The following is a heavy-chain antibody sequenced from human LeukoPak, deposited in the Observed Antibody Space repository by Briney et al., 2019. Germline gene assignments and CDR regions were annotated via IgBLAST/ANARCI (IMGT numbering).Heavy chain of an antibody. D-gene: IGHD4-23*01. Sequence: GASVKVSCKASGYTFTGYYIHWVRQAPRQGLEWMGWINPNSGGTNYAQKFQGRVTMTRDTSISAAYMELSKLRSDDTAVYYCAREDMTTMAGLDYWDQGTLVTVSS. CDR2: INPNSGGT. J-gene: IGHJ4*02. CDR1: GYTFTGYY. V-gene: IGHV1-2*02. CDR3: AREDMTTMAGLDY.